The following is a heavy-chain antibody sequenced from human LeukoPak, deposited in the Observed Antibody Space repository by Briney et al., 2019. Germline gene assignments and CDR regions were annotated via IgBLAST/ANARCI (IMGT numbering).Heavy chain of an antibody. D-gene: IGHD2-2*01. CDR2: ISGTGVNT. CDR1: GFTFSSYA. Sequence: GGSLRLSCAASGFTFSSYAMSWVRQAPGKGLEWVSTISGTGVNTYYADSVMGRFTVSRDNSKNTLFLQMNSLRAEDTAVYFRARGSCSRTSCFEFDYWGQGTPVTVSP. V-gene: IGHV3-23*01. CDR3: ARGSCSRTSCFEFDY. J-gene: IGHJ4*02.